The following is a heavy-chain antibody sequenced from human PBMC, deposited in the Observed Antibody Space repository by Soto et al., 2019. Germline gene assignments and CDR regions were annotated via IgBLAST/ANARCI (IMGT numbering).Heavy chain of an antibody. CDR3: ARAGGGXYDFWSGYYTASDGMDV. V-gene: IGHV1-69*06. CDR2: IIPIFGTA. Sequence: SVKVSCKASGGTFSSYAISWVRQAPGQGLEWMGGIIPIFGTANYAQKFQGRVTITADKSTSTAYMELSSLRSEDTAVYYCARAGGGXYDFWSGYYTASDGMDVWGQGTTVTVSS. D-gene: IGHD3-3*01. CDR1: GGTFSSYA. J-gene: IGHJ6*02.